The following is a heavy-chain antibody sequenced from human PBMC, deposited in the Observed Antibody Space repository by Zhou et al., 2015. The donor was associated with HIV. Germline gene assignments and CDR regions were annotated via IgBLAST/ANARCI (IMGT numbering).Heavy chain of an antibody. Sequence: QVQLVQSGAEVKKPGSSVKVSCKASGGTFSSYAISWVRQAPGQGLEWMGGIIPIFGTANYAQKFQGRVTITADESTSTAYMELSSLRSEDTAVYYCARGGRGCNGAAGRWWCFDLWGRGTLVTVSS. CDR1: GGTFSSYA. CDR2: IIPIFGTA. J-gene: IGHJ2*01. CDR3: ARGGRGCNGAAGRWWCFDL. D-gene: IGHD2/OR15-2a*01. V-gene: IGHV1-69*01.